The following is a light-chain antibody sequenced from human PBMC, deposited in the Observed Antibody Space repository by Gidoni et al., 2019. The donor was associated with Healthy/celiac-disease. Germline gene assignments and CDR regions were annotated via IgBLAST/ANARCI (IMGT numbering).Light chain of an antibody. CDR2: AAS. CDR1: QSVSSY. Sequence: DIQISQSPSSLSASVGDRVTLTCRASQSVSSYLNWYQQKPGKAPTLLIYAASSMQTGVPARFSGSGSGTDFTLTISSLQPEDFATYYCQQSNSTLWTFGQGTKVEIK. CDR3: QQSNSTLWT. V-gene: IGKV1-39*01. J-gene: IGKJ1*01.